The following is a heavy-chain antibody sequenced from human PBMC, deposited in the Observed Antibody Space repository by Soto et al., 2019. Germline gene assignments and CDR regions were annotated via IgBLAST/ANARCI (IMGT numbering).Heavy chain of an antibody. J-gene: IGHJ4*02. CDR1: GYTFTSYG. CDR3: ARGRYGDY. Sequence: QVHLVQSGAEVKKPGASVKVSCKASGYTFTSYGITWVRQAPGQGLEWMGWISAHKGNTDYAQKLQCRVIVTRDTSTSTAYMELRSLISDDTAVYYCARGRYGDYWGQGALVTVSS. V-gene: IGHV1-18*01. CDR2: ISAHKGNT. D-gene: IGHD1-1*01.